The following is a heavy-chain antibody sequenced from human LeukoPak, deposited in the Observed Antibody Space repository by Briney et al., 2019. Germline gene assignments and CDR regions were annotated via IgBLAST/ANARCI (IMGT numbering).Heavy chain of an antibody. D-gene: IGHD6-19*01. CDR2: INHSGST. J-gene: IGHJ4*02. V-gene: IGHV4-34*01. Sequence: SETLSLTCAVYGGSFSGYYWSWIRQPPGKGLEWIGEINHSGSTNYNPSLKSRVTISVDTSKNQFSLKLSSVTAADTAVYYCARAKLAVAGTWGQGTLVTVSS. CDR1: GGSFSGYY. CDR3: ARAKLAVAGT.